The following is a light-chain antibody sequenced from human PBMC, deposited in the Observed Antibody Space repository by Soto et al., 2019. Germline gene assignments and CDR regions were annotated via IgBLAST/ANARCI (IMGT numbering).Light chain of an antibody. CDR1: SSDVGGYNY. CDR3: SSFTSSSSVV. Sequence: QSALTQPASVSGSPGQSITISCTGTSSDVGGYNYVSWYQQHPGKAPKLMIFEVSNRPSGVSDRFSGSKSGYTASLTISGLQAEDEADYYRSSFTSSSSVVFGGGTKLTVL. J-gene: IGLJ2*01. CDR2: EVS. V-gene: IGLV2-14*01.